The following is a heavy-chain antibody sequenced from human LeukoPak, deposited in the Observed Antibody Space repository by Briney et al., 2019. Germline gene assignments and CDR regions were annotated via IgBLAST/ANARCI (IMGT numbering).Heavy chain of an antibody. CDR3: ARDGKSRLFFDY. Sequence: GGSPRLSCAASGFAFSSFAVSWVRQAPGKGLEWVSSISSSGATIYYADAVKGRFTISRDNSENTLYLQMNSLRAEDTAVYYCARDGKSRLFFDYWGQGTLVTVSS. J-gene: IGHJ4*02. CDR1: GFAFSSFA. CDR2: ISSSGATI. D-gene: IGHD1-26*01. V-gene: IGHV3-23*01.